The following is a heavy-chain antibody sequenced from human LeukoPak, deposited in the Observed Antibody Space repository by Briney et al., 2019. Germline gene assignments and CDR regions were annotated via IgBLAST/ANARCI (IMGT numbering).Heavy chain of an antibody. Sequence: GGSLRLSCAASGFTFSSYAMSWVRQAPGKGLEWVSAISGSGGSTYYADSVKGRFTISRDNSKNTLYLQMNSLRAEDTALYYCARDYRNFGVVIPRPFDYWGQGTLVTVSS. CDR2: ISGSGGST. J-gene: IGHJ4*02. CDR1: GFTFSSYA. CDR3: ARDYRNFGVVIPRPFDY. D-gene: IGHD3-3*02. V-gene: IGHV3-23*01.